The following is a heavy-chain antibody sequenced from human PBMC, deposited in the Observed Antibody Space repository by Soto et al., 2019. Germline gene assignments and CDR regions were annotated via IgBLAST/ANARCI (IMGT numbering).Heavy chain of an antibody. V-gene: IGHV3-21*01. CDR1: GFTFSSYS. D-gene: IGHD2-2*02. CDR3: ARDGDCSSTSCYTSLYYYYGMDV. Sequence: EVQLVESGGGLVKPGGSLRLSCAASGFTFSSYSMNWVRQAPGKGLEWVSSISSSSSYIYYADSVKGRFTISRDNAKNSLYLQMNSLRAEDTAVYYCARDGDCSSTSCYTSLYYYYGMDVWGQGTTVIVSS. CDR2: ISSSSSYI. J-gene: IGHJ6*02.